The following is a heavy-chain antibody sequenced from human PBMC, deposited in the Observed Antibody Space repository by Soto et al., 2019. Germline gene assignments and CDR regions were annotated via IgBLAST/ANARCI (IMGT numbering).Heavy chain of an antibody. CDR1: GFTFSSYS. CDR3: ARNPAPYYDFWSGYLSPPGVSYYYYYGMDV. V-gene: IGHV3-21*01. Sequence: NPGGSLRLSCAASGFTFSSYSMNWVRQAPGKGLEWVSSISSSSSYIYYADSVKGRFTISRDNAKNSLYLQMNSLRAEDTAVYYCARNPAPYYDFWSGYLSPPGVSYYYYYGMDVWGQGTTVTVSS. D-gene: IGHD3-3*01. J-gene: IGHJ6*02. CDR2: ISSSSSYI.